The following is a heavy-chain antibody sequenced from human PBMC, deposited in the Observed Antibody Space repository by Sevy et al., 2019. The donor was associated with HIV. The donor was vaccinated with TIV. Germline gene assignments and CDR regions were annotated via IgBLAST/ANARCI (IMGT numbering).Heavy chain of an antibody. J-gene: IGHJ4*02. Sequence: GESLKISCQGSGYSFTSHWIGWVRHMPGKGLEWIGIIVPDDSVTRHSPSFQGQVTFSADKSINTAYLQWSSLKDSDIAMYYCATSRSGYFDSSGYYIYWGQGTLVTVSS. D-gene: IGHD3-22*01. CDR1: GYSFTSHW. CDR2: IVPDDSVT. V-gene: IGHV5-51*01. CDR3: ATSRSGYFDSSGYYIY.